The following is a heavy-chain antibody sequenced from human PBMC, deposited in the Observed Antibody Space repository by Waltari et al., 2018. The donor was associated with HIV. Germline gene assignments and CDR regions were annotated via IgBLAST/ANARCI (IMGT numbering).Heavy chain of an antibody. Sequence: QLTLKDSGPTLVTPTQTPTLTCTFSVFSLTTHAVGQAWIRQPPGRALEWLALIYWNDDKRHSPSLKSRLTITKDTSKNQVVLTMTNMDPVDTATYYCAHSAQMAYFDYWGQGTLVTVSS. V-gene: IGHV2-5*01. CDR3: AHSAQMAYFDY. CDR1: VFSLTTHAVG. CDR2: IYWNDDK. J-gene: IGHJ4*02.